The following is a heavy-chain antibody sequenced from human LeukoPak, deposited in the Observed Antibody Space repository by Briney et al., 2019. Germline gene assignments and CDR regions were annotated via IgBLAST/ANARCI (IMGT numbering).Heavy chain of an antibody. CDR3: AKDLGNYYDSSGPFDY. Sequence: PGGSLRLSCAASGFTFSSYGMHWVRQAPGKGLEWVAVIWYDGSNKYYADSVKGRFTISRDNSKNTLYLQMNSLGAEDTAVYYCAKDLGNYYDSSGPFDYWGQGTLVTVSS. CDR2: IWYDGSNK. CDR1: GFTFSSYG. V-gene: IGHV3-33*06. D-gene: IGHD3-22*01. J-gene: IGHJ4*02.